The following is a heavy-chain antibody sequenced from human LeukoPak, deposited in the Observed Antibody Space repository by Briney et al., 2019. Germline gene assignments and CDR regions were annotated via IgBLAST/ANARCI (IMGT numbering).Heavy chain of an antibody. Sequence: GGSLRLSCAASGFTFSSYAMSWVRQAPGKGLEWVSAISGSGGSTYYADSVKGRFTISRDNSKNTLYLQMNGLRAEDTAVYYCATRSGWDDAFDIWGQGTMVTVSS. D-gene: IGHD6-19*01. CDR3: ATRSGWDDAFDI. CDR2: ISGSGGST. CDR1: GFTFSSYA. J-gene: IGHJ3*02. V-gene: IGHV3-23*01.